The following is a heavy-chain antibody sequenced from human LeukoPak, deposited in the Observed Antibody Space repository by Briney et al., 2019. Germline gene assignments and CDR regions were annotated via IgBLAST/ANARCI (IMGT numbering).Heavy chain of an antibody. Sequence: GGSLRLSRAASGFTFSSYWMSWVRQAPGKGLEWVANIKQGGSEKYYVDSVKGRFTISRDNAKNSLYLQMNSLRAEDTAVYYCARECAGLGYPGYAFDIWGQGTMVTVSS. D-gene: IGHD2-15*01. CDR2: IKQGGSEK. CDR3: ARECAGLGYPGYAFDI. J-gene: IGHJ3*02. V-gene: IGHV3-7*01. CDR1: GFTFSSYW.